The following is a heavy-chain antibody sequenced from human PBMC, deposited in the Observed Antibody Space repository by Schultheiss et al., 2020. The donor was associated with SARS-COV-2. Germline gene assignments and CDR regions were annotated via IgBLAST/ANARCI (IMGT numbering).Heavy chain of an antibody. CDR2: ISVYTGNT. CDR1: GYTFTNYG. V-gene: IGHV1-18*01. D-gene: IGHD4-23*01. Sequence: ASVKVSCKASGYTFTNYGISWVRQAPGQGLEWMGWISVYTGNTNYAQKLRGRVTMTTDTSTSTAYMELRSLRSDDTAVYYCARDSSRYGGNSGAFDIWGQGTMVTVSS. CDR3: ARDSSRYGGNSGAFDI. J-gene: IGHJ3*02.